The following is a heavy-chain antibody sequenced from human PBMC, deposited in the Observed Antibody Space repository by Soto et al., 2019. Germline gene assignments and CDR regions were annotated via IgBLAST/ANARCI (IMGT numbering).Heavy chain of an antibody. V-gene: IGHV1-3*01. CDR3: AKSATLPAAIAY. CDR2: INAGNGNT. D-gene: IGHD2-2*02. Sequence: QVQLVQSGAEVKKPGASVKVACKASGYTFTSYATHWVRQAPGQRLEWMGWINAGNGNTKYSQKFQGRVTITRDTSASTAYMELSSLRSEDTAVYYCAKSATLPAAIAYWGQGTLVTVSS. J-gene: IGHJ4*02. CDR1: GYTFTSYA.